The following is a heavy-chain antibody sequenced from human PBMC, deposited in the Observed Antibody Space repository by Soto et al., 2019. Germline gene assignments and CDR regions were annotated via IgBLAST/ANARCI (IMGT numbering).Heavy chain of an antibody. CDR2: IIPILGIA. CDR3: ARRGSGYVPFDY. J-gene: IGHJ4*02. Sequence: ASVTVSCQASGGTFISYTISWVRQAPGQGLEWMGRIIPILGIANYAQKFQGRVTITADKSTSTAYMELSSLRSEDTAVYYCARRGSGYVPFDYWGQGTLVTVSS. CDR1: GGTFISYT. V-gene: IGHV1-69*02. D-gene: IGHD5-12*01.